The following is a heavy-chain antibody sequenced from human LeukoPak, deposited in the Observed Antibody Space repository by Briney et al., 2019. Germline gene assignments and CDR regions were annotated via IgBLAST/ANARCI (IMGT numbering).Heavy chain of an antibody. Sequence: SETLSLTCTVSGGSIRSYYWSWIRQPPRKGLEWIGYMYYSGSTNYNPSLRSRVTISVDTSKSQFSDTAVYYCASQVRGDAFDIWGQGTMVTVSS. D-gene: IGHD3-10*01. CDR3: DI. J-gene: IGHJ3*02. CDR1: GGSIRSYY. CDR2: MYYSGST. V-gene: IGHV4-59*01.